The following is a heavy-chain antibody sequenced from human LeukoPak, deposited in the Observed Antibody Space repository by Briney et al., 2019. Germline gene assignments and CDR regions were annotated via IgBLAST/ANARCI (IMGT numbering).Heavy chain of an antibody. Sequence: SETLSLTCTVSGGSISSYYWSWIRQPAGKGLEWIGRIYTSGSTIYNPSLKSRVTMSVETSKNQLSLKLSSVTAADTAVYYCARGRYESTRLSAYYYYYMDVWGKGTTVTVSS. J-gene: IGHJ6*03. CDR3: ARGRYESTRLSAYYYYYMDV. V-gene: IGHV4-4*07. CDR2: IYTSGST. D-gene: IGHD1-14*01. CDR1: GGSISSYY.